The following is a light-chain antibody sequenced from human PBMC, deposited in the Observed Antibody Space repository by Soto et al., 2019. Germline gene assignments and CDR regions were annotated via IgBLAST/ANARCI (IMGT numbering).Light chain of an antibody. J-gene: IGKJ1*01. V-gene: IGKV3-20*01. CDR3: QQYGSSPPWT. Sequence: EIVLTQSPGTLSLSPGERDTLSCRASPSVSSSYLAWYQQKPGQAPRLLIYGASSRATGIPDRFSGSGSGTDFTLTISRLEPEAVAVYYCQQYGSSPPWTFGQGTKVEIK. CDR1: PSVSSSY. CDR2: GAS.